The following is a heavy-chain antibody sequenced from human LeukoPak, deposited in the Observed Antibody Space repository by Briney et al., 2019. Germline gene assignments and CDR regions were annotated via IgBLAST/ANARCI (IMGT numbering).Heavy chain of an antibody. CDR3: ARGLAAAGIKGPDY. Sequence: GGSLRLSCAASGFTFSNYAMHWVRQAPGKGLEWVAVILYDGSNKYYADSVKGRFTISRDNSKNTLYLQMDSLRAEDTAVYYCARGLAAAGIKGPDYWGQGTLVTVSS. CDR2: ILYDGSNK. V-gene: IGHV3-30-3*01. D-gene: IGHD6-13*01. J-gene: IGHJ4*02. CDR1: GFTFSNYA.